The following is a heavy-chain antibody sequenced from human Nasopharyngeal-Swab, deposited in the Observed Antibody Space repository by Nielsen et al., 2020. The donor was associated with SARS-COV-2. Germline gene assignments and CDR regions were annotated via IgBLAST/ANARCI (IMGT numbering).Heavy chain of an antibody. CDR3: ASEEVLSDAFDI. D-gene: IGHD2-8*01. CDR1: GFTVSSNY. Sequence: GESLKISCAASGFTVSSNYMSWVRQAPGKGLEWVSVIYSGGSTYYADSVKGRFTISKDNSKNTLYLQMSSLRYEDTAVYYCASEEVLSDAFDIWGQGTMVTVSS. CDR2: IYSGGST. V-gene: IGHV3-66*02. J-gene: IGHJ3*02.